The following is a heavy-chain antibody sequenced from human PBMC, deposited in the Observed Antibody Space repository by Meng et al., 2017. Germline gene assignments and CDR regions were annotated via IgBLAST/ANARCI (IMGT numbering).Heavy chain of an antibody. V-gene: IGHV4-34*01. J-gene: IGHJ4*02. CDR3: ARRGIAARPFYY. CDR2: INHSGST. Sequence: QVTLEQWGGVLLTPAQPLSLTCAVYGESFSCYYVSWILQPPGKGLEWIGEINHSGSTNYNPSLKSRVTISVDTSKNQFSLKLSSVTAADTAVYYCARRGIAARPFYYWGQGTLVTVSS. D-gene: IGHD6-6*01. CDR1: GESFSCYY.